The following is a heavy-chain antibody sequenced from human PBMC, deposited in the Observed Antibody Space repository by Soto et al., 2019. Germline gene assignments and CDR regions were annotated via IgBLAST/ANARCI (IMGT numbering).Heavy chain of an antibody. Sequence: QVQLVQSGAEVKKPGASVKVSCKASGYTFTSYGISWVRQAPGQGLEWMGWISAYNGNTNYAQKLQGRVTMTTDTSTSTVYMELRSLRSDDTAVYYCARTAGIFYDYIWGSYRPDAFDIWGQGTMVTVSS. CDR1: GYTFTSYG. V-gene: IGHV1-18*01. CDR2: ISAYNGNT. CDR3: ARTAGIFYDYIWGSYRPDAFDI. J-gene: IGHJ3*02. D-gene: IGHD3-16*02.